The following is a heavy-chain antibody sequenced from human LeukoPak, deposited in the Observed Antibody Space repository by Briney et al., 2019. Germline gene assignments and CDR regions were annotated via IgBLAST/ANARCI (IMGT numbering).Heavy chain of an antibody. J-gene: IGHJ5*02. CDR2: IDIAGGSI. D-gene: IGHD7-27*01. CDR1: GFTFNSFS. V-gene: IGHV3-74*01. CDR3: VRRSLGLDP. Sequence: GGSLRLSCAASGFTFNSFSMHWVRQAPGKGLVWVSRIDIAGGSITYADSVKGRFTISGDNAKNTLYLQMNSLRAEDTAVYYCVRRSLGLDPWGQGTLVTVSS.